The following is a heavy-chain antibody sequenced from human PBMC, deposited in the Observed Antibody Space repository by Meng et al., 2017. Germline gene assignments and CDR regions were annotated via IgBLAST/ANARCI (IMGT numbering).Heavy chain of an antibody. Sequence: GESLKISCAASGFTFSNAWMSWVRQAPGKGLEWVSYISSSGSTIYYADSVKGRFTISRDNAKNSLYLQMNSLRAEDTAVYYCARSLYSSSWYIPLNYYGMDVWGQGTTVTV. CDR2: ISSSGSTI. CDR1: GFTFSNAW. J-gene: IGHJ6*02. D-gene: IGHD6-13*01. V-gene: IGHV3-11*04. CDR3: ARSLYSSSWYIPLNYYGMDV.